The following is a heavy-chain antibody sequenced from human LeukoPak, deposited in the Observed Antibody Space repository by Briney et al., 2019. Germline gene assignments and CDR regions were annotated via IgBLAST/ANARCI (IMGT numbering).Heavy chain of an antibody. CDR2: IKQDGSEK. V-gene: IGHV3-7*05. CDR1: GFTFSTYW. D-gene: IGHD3-10*01. J-gene: IGHJ3*02. CDR3: ARDGIGIIKAFDI. Sequence: PGGSLRLACTASGFTFSTYWMSWVRQAPGKGLEWVANIKQDGSEKYFVDSVKGRFTISRDNAKNSLYMQMNSLRAADTAVYYCARDGIGIIKAFDIWGQGTKVTVSS.